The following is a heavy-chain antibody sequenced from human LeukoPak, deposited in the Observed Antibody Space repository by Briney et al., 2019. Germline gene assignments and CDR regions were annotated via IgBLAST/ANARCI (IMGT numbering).Heavy chain of an antibody. CDR3: ARCMRRLSYFDY. Sequence: SETLSLTCTVSGGSISSYYWSWIRQPPGKGLEWIGYIYYSGSTNYNPSLKSRVTISVDTSKNQFSLKLSSVTAADTAVYYCARCMRRLSYFDYWGQGTLVTVSS. D-gene: IGHD6-25*01. J-gene: IGHJ4*02. V-gene: IGHV4-59*08. CDR2: IYYSGST. CDR1: GGSISSYY.